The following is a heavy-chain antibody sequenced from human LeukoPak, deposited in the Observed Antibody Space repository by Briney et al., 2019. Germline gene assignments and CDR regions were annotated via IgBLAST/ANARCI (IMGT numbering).Heavy chain of an antibody. CDR1: GGSISSYY. Sequence: SETLSLTCTVSGGSISSYYWSWIRQPPGNGLEWIGYIYYSGSTDYNPSLKSRVTISVDTSKNQFSLKLSSVTAADTAVYYCARYVVVPAARAFDYWGQGTLVTVSS. J-gene: IGHJ4*02. V-gene: IGHV4-59*12. CDR3: ARYVVVPAARAFDY. D-gene: IGHD2-2*01. CDR2: IYYSGST.